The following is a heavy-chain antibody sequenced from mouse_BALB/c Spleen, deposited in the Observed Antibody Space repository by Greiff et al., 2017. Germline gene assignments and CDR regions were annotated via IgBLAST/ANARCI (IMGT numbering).Heavy chain of an antibody. Sequence: EVLLVESGGGLVKPGGSLKLSCAASGFTFSSYAMSWVRQSPEKRLEWVAEISSGGSYTYYPDTVTGRFTISRDNAKNTLYLEMSSLKSEDTAMYYCARMGLRAWFAYWGQGTLVTVSA. CDR3: ARMGLRAWFAY. V-gene: IGHV5-9-4*01. CDR2: ISSGGSYT. CDR1: GFTFSSYA. D-gene: IGHD2-4*01. J-gene: IGHJ3*01.